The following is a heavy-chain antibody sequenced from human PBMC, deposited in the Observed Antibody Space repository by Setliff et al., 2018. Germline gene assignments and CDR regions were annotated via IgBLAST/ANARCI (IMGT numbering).Heavy chain of an antibody. Sequence: PGGSLRLSCTASKFSFSSYYMAWIRQTPGKGLEWLSYISTTGDTISYADSVKGRFTVSRDNAKNSLFLQMNSLRAEDTAVYYCAKDLAHYYGSGSSPIDYWGQGTLVTVSS. D-gene: IGHD3-10*01. CDR2: ISTTGDTI. CDR3: AKDLAHYYGSGSSPIDY. CDR1: KFSFSSYY. V-gene: IGHV3-11*01. J-gene: IGHJ4*02.